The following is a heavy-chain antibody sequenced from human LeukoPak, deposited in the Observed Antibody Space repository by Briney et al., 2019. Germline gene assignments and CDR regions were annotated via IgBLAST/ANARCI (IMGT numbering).Heavy chain of an antibody. V-gene: IGHV3-66*01. J-gene: IGHJ5*02. CDR2: IYSGGST. CDR3: ARETGPNWFDP. Sequence: GGSLRLSCAASGFTVSSNYMSWVRQAPGKGLEWVSVIYSGGSTYYADSVKGRFTISRDHSKNTLYLQMNSLRAEDTAVYYCARETGPNWFDPWGQGTLVTVSS. CDR1: GFTVSSNY.